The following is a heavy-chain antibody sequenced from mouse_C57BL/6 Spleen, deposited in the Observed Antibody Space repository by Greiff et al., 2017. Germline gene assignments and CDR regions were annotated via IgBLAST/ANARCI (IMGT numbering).Heavy chain of an antibody. D-gene: IGHD2-4*01. CDR3: AREGIYYDYDGYFDV. J-gene: IGHJ1*03. CDR2: IHPNSGST. Sequence: QVQLQQSGAELVKPGASVKLSCKASGYTFTSYWMHWVKQRPGQGLEWIGMIHPNSGSTNYNEKFKSKATLTVDKSSSTAYMQLSSLTSEDSAVYYCAREGIYYDYDGYFDVWGTGTTVTVSS. CDR1: GYTFTSYW. V-gene: IGHV1-64*01.